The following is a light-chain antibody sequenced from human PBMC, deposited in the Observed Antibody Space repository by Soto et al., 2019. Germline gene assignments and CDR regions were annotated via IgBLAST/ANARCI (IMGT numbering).Light chain of an antibody. V-gene: IGKV3-20*01. CDR2: GAS. J-gene: IGKJ5*01. CDR3: QQYGGSPPIP. Sequence: VLTPSPGTLSLSPVESATLSCRASQSVSSSYLAWYQQKPGQAPRLLIYGASSRATGIPDRFSGGGSGTHSTLTISRLEPADFAVYYCQQYGGSPPIPFGQGTRLAI. CDR1: QSVSSSY.